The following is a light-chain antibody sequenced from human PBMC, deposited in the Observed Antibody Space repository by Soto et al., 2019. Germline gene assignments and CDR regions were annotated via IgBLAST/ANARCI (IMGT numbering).Light chain of an antibody. CDR2: DAS. CDR3: QHRSNWPPVIT. CDR1: QRLSASD. V-gene: IGKV3-11*01. J-gene: IGKJ5*01. Sequence: EIVLTQSPGTLSLSPGQRATLSCRASQRLSASDIAWYQQKPGQAPKFLIYDASNRATGAPARISGSGSGTDFTLTISSLEPEDFAVYYCQHRSNWPPVITFGQGTRLEIK.